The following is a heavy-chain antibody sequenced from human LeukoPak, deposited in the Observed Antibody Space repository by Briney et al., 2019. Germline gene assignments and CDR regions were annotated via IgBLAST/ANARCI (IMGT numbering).Heavy chain of an antibody. J-gene: IGHJ6*03. D-gene: IGHD6-6*01. CDR2: IYYSGST. V-gene: IGHV4-39*01. Sequence: SETLSLTCTVSGGSISSSSYYWGWIRQPPGKGLEWIGSIYYSGSTYYNPSLKSRVTISVDTSKNQFSLKLSSVTAADTAVYYCARQRGSSWDYYYYYYMDVWGKGTTVTVSS. CDR1: GGSISSSSYY. CDR3: ARQRGSSWDYYYYYYMDV.